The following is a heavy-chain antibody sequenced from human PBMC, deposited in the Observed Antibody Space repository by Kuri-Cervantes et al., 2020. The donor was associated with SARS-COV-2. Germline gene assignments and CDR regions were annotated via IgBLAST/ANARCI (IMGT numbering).Heavy chain of an antibody. CDR1: GFTFSSYA. D-gene: IGHD2-15*01. J-gene: IGHJ6*02. Sequence: GGSLRLSCAASGFTFSSYAMHWVRQAPGKGLEWVAVISYDGSNKYYADSVKGRFTISRDNSKNTLYLQMNSLRAEDTAVYYCAREMRMGVAVREVGMDVWGQGTMVTVSS. V-gene: IGHV3-30-3*01. CDR3: AREMRMGVAVREVGMDV. CDR2: ISYDGSNK.